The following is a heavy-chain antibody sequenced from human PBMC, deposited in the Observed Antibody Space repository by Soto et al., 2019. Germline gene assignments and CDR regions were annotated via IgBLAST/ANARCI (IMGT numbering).Heavy chain of an antibody. D-gene: IGHD3-22*01. Sequence: PSETLSLTCTVSGGSISSYYWSWIRQPPGKGLEWIGYIYYSGSTNYNPSLKSRVTISVDTSKNQFSLKLSSVTAADTAVYYCARAYDSSGYPDYWGQGTLVTVS. CDR3: ARAYDSSGYPDY. J-gene: IGHJ4*02. V-gene: IGHV4-59*08. CDR2: IYYSGST. CDR1: GGSISSYY.